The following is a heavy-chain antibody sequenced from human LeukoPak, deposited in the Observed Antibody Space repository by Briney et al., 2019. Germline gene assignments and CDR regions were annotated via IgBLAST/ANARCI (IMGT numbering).Heavy chain of an antibody. V-gene: IGHV3-53*01. CDR1: GFTVSSNY. Sequence: GGSLRLSCAASGFTVSSNYMSWVRQAPGKGLEWVSVIYSGGSTYYADSVKGRFTISRDNAKNSLYLQMNSLRAEDTAVYYCARVGYSGYVRDAFDIWGQGTMVTVSS. CDR3: ARVGYSGYVRDAFDI. D-gene: IGHD5-12*01. J-gene: IGHJ3*02. CDR2: IYSGGST.